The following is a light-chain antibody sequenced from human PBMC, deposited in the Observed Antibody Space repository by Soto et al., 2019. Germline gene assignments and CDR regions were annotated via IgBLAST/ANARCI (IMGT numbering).Light chain of an antibody. CDR3: SSYGGSNKGV. Sequence: QSALTQPPSASGSPGQSVTISCTGTSSDVGGYTSVSWYQQHPGKAPKLMIYEVSKRPSGVPDRFSGSKSGNTASLTVSGLQAEDEADYYCSSYGGSNKGVFGGGTKLTVL. J-gene: IGLJ2*01. CDR1: SSDVGGYTS. V-gene: IGLV2-8*01. CDR2: EVS.